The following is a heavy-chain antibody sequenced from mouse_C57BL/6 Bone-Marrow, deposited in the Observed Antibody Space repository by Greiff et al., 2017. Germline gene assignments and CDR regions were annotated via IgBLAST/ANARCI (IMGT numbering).Heavy chain of an antibody. Sequence: EVKVVESGGGLVQPGGSLKLSCAASGFTFSDYGMAWVRQAPRKGPEWVAFISNLAYSIYYADTVTGRFTISRENATNTLYLEMSSLRSEDTAMYYCARQLSYAMDYWGQGTSVTVSS. J-gene: IGHJ4*01. CDR2: ISNLAYSI. CDR3: ARQLSYAMDY. CDR1: GFTFSDYG. D-gene: IGHD3-2*02. V-gene: IGHV5-15*01.